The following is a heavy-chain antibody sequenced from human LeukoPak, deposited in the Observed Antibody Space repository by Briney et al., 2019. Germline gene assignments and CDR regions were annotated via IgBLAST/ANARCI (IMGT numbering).Heavy chain of an antibody. J-gene: IGHJ3*02. Sequence: SETLSLTCAVYGGSFSGYYWSWIRQPPGKGPEWIGEINHSGSTNYNPSLKSRVTISVDTSKNQFSLKLSSVTAADTAVYYCARGRGSSSTSTDAFDIWGQGTMVTVSS. D-gene: IGHD6-6*01. CDR3: ARGRGSSSTSTDAFDI. V-gene: IGHV4-34*01. CDR1: GGSFSGYY. CDR2: INHSGST.